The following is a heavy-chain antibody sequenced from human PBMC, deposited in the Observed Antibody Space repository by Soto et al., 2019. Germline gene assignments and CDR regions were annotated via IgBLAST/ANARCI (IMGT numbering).Heavy chain of an antibody. J-gene: IGHJ4*02. CDR1: GFTFSSYA. Sequence: QVQLVESGGGVVQPRRSLRLSCAASGFTFSSYAMHCVRQAPGNGLESGAVISYDGSNKYYADSVKGRFTSSRDNSTKTLYVQMNSLRAGDAAVYYCARENEGGLYFWGQGTLVTV. CDR3: ARENEGGLYF. CDR2: ISYDGSNK. D-gene: IGHD1-1*01. V-gene: IGHV3-30-3*01.